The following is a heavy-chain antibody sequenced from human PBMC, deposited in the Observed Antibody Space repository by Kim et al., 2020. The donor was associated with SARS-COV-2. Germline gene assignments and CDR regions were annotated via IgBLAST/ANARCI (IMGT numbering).Heavy chain of an antibody. CDR3: VRDSWGTHH. V-gene: IGHV3-74*01. CDR1: GFTFSIYS. Sequence: GGSLRLSCAASGFTFSIYSMHWIRQAPGKGLEWVSLTTHDGTLGSYADSVKGRFTISRDNSKSKLYLQMNSLRADDTAMYYSVRDSWGTHHWGQGTLVTVSS. D-gene: IGHD3-16*01. CDR2: TTHDGTLG. J-gene: IGHJ4*02.